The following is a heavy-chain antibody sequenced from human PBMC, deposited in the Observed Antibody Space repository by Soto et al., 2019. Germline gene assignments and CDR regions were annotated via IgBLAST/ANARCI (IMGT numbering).Heavy chain of an antibody. V-gene: IGHV4-31*03. J-gene: IGHJ6*02. CDR1: GGSISSGGYY. CDR3: ARTRNYSYYYGMDV. CDR2: IYYSGST. D-gene: IGHD1-7*01. Sequence: QVQLQESGPGLVKPSQTLSLTCTVSGGSISSGGYYWSWIRQHPGKGLEWIGYIYYSGSTYYNPSLKRRVTTAVDTSKNQFSLKLSSVTAADTAVYYCARTRNYSYYYGMDVWGQGTTVTVSS.